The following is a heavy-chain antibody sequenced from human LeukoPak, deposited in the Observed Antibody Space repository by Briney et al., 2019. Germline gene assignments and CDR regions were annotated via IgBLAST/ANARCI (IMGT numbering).Heavy chain of an antibody. CDR2: IKSKTDGGTT. D-gene: IGHD3-22*01. CDR3: TTDRHYYDSSGYYLFWFDP. CDR1: GFTFSNAW. Sequence: GGSLRLSCAASGFTFSNAWMSWVRQAPGKGLEWVGRIKSKTDGGTTDYAAPVKGRVTIYRDDSKNTLYLQMNSLKTEDTAVYYCTTDRHYYDSSGYYLFWFDPWGQGTLVTVSS. J-gene: IGHJ5*02. V-gene: IGHV3-15*01.